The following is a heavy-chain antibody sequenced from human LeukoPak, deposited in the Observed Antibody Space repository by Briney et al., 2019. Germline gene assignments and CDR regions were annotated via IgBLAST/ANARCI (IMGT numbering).Heavy chain of an antibody. Sequence: SETLSPTCTVSGVSISTSSYFWGWLRQPPGKGLEWIGTLHYSGSTYYNPSLKSRVTISVDTSKNQFSLKLSSVTAADTAVYYCASTFRSYGSGSYFDYWGQGTLVTVSS. CDR1: GVSISTSSYF. J-gene: IGHJ4*02. CDR3: ASTFRSYGSGSYFDY. CDR2: LHYSGST. D-gene: IGHD3-10*01. V-gene: IGHV4-39*01.